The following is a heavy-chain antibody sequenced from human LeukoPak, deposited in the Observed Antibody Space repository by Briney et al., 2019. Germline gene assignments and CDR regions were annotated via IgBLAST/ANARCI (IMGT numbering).Heavy chain of an antibody. Sequence: PSQTLSLTCAVSGGSISSGGYSWSWIRQPPGKGLEWIGYIYHSGSTYYSPSLKSRVTISVDRSKNQFSLKLSSVTAADTAVYYCARVVSSAYGLFDPWGQGTLVTVSS. J-gene: IGHJ5*02. CDR3: ARVVSSAYGLFDP. V-gene: IGHV4-30-2*01. D-gene: IGHD5/OR15-5a*01. CDR2: IYHSGST. CDR1: GGSISSGGYS.